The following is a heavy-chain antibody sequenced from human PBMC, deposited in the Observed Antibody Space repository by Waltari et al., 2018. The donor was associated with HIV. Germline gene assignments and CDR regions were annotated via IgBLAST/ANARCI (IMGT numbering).Heavy chain of an antibody. J-gene: IGHJ4*02. V-gene: IGHV1-2*06. CDR3: ATGFGYGSWDLGDY. Sequence: QVQLVQSGAEVKKPGASVKVSCKASRYTFTDHYMHWVRQAPGEGLEWMGRINHHSGATDYAQKFQGRVTMTRDTSISTAYMELSRLTSDDTAVYYCATGFGYGSWDLGDYWGQGTRVTVSS. D-gene: IGHD1-26*01. CDR1: RYTFTDHY. CDR2: INHHSGAT.